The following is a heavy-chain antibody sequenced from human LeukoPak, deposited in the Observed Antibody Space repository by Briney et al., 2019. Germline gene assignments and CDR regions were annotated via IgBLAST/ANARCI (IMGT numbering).Heavy chain of an antibody. CDR1: GGSIISYY. J-gene: IGHJ6*03. V-gene: IGHV4-59*01. D-gene: IGHD5-24*01. CDR2: IYYSGST. CDR3: ARGGGMGHYYYYMDV. Sequence: PSETLSLTCTVSGGSIISYYWSWIRQPPGKGLEWIGYIYYSGSTNYNPSLKSRVTISVDTSKNQFSLKLSSVTAADTAVYYCARGGGMGHYYYYMDVWGKGTTVTISS.